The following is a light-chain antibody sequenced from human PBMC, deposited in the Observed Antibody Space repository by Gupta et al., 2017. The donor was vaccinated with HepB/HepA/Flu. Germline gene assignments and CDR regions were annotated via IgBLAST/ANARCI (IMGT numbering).Light chain of an antibody. CDR3: QQYNYWPPGT. J-gene: IGKJ1*01. V-gene: IGKV3-15*01. CDR2: DAS. CDR1: QSVRRN. Sequence: EMVMTQSPAILSVSPGERATLSCRTSQSVRRNLAWYQQKPGQSPRLLIYDASTRDTGVPGRLSGSGCGTDFTLTINSRLSEDFALYYCQQYNYWPPGTFGQGTKVEIK.